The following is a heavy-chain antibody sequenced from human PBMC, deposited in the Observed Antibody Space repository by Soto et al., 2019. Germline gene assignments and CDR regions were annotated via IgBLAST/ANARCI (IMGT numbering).Heavy chain of an antibody. J-gene: IGHJ3*01. CDR3: ARGYDYVWGSYRADAFDV. CDR2: TNAGNRNT. Sequence: QVQLVQSGAEVKKPGASVKVSCKASGYTFTNYAIHWVRQDPGQRLEWMRWTNAGNRNTEYSQKFQGRVIMTKDTSASTAYMELSSLTSEDTAVYYCARGYDYVWGSYRADAFDVWGPGTMVTVSS. CDR1: GYTFTNYA. V-gene: IGHV1-3*01. D-gene: IGHD3-16*02.